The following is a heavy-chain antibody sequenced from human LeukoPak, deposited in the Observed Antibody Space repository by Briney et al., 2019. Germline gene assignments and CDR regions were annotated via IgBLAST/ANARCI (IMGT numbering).Heavy chain of an antibody. CDR3: ARAVDAVWQFDY. CDR1: GYTFTSYG. J-gene: IGHJ4*02. D-gene: IGHD2-15*01. Sequence: ASVKVSCKASGYTFTSYGISWVRRAPGQGLEWKGWISAYNGNTNYAQKLQGRVTMTTDTSTSTAYMELRSLRSDDTAVYYCARAVDAVWQFDYWGQGTLVTVSS. CDR2: ISAYNGNT. V-gene: IGHV1-18*01.